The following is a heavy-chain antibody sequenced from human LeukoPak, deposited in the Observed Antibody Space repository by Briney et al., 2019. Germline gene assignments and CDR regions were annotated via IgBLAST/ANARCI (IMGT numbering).Heavy chain of an antibody. CDR3: ARDIWNYLVVGY. CDR1: GFTFSSYS. V-gene: IGHV3-48*01. Sequence: PGGSLRLSCAASGFTFSSYSMNWVRQAQGKGREGVSYISSSSSTIYYADSVKGRFTISRDNAKNSLYLQMNSLRAEDTAVYYCARDIWNYLVVGYWGQGTLVTVSS. CDR2: ISSSSSTI. J-gene: IGHJ4*02. D-gene: IGHD1-7*01.